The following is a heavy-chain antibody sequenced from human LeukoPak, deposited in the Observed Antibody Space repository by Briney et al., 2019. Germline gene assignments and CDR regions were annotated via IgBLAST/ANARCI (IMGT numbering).Heavy chain of an antibody. CDR3: ATHPHLDY. Sequence: GGSLRLSCVASGLTFSSYWMHWVRQAPGKGLAWVSRINNDGGNIGYADAVKGRFTISRDNAKNTLYLQMNSLRPEDTAIYYCATHPHLDYWGQGTLATVSS. CDR2: INNDGGNI. V-gene: IGHV3-74*01. J-gene: IGHJ4*02. CDR1: GLTFSSYW.